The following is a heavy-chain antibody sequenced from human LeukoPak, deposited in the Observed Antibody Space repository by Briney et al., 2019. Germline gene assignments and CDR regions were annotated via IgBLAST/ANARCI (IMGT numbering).Heavy chain of an antibody. Sequence: GGSLRLSCAASGFTFSSYAMSWVRQAPGKGLEWVSAISGSGGSTSYAGSAKGRFTISRDNSKNTLYLQMNSLRAEDTAVYYCAKGVAAAATYYYYYGMDVWGQGTTVTVSS. CDR1: GFTFSSYA. CDR3: AKGVAAAATYYYYYGMDV. D-gene: IGHD6-13*01. CDR2: ISGSGGST. J-gene: IGHJ6*02. V-gene: IGHV3-23*01.